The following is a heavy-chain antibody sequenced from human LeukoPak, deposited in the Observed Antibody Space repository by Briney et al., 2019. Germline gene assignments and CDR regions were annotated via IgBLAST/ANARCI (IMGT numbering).Heavy chain of an antibody. D-gene: IGHD3-16*02. J-gene: IGHJ4*02. CDR3: ARADMGVWGSYRPPFDY. CDR2: ISAYNGNT. CDR1: GYTFTSYG. V-gene: IGHV1-18*01. Sequence: GASVKVSCKASGYTFTSYGISWVRQAPGQGLEWMGWISAYNGNTNYAQKLQGRVTITADESTSTAYMELSSLRSEDTAVYYCARADMGVWGSYRPPFDYWGQGTLVTVSS.